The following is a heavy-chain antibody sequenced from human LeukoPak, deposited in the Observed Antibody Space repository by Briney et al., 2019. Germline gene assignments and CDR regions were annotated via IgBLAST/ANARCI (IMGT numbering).Heavy chain of an antibody. J-gene: IGHJ5*02. CDR1: GDSMSSYY. CDR2: IHTSWTT. CDR3: ARGDYYDGGGRNWFDP. Sequence: KPSETLSLTCTVSGDSMSSYYWNFIRQPAGKGLEWTGRIHTSWTTYYNPSLKSRITMSVDTSRNQFSLRLTSVTAADTAVYYCARGDYYDGGGRNWFDPWGQGTLVTVSS. V-gene: IGHV4-4*07. D-gene: IGHD3-16*01.